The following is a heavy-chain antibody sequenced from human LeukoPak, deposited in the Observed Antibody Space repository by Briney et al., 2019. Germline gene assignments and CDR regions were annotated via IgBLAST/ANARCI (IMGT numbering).Heavy chain of an antibody. CDR1: GYTFTSYD. CDR3: ARSRFGTRDAFDI. V-gene: IGHV1-8*01. J-gene: IGHJ3*02. CDR2: MNPNSGNT. D-gene: IGHD3-16*01. Sequence: GASVKVSCKASGYTFTSYDTNWVRQATGQGLEWMGWMNPNSGNTGYAQKFQGRVTMTRNTSISTAYMELSSLRSEDTAVYYCARSRFGTRDAFDIWGQGTMVTVSS.